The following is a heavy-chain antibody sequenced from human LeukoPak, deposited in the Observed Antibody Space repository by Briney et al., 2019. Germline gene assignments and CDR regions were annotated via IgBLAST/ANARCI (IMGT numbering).Heavy chain of an antibody. CDR2: ILYDGSNE. CDR1: GFTFSNYA. V-gene: IGHV3-30*04. CDR3: ARDRLTITMVRGVTRYYYYYYYMDV. J-gene: IGHJ6*03. Sequence: GGSLRLSCAASGFTFSNYAMHWVRQAPGKGLEWVAVILYDGSNEYYADSVKGRFTISRDNSKNTLYLQMTSLRAEDTAVYYCARDRLTITMVRGVTRYYYYYYYMDVWGKGTTVTVSS. D-gene: IGHD3-10*01.